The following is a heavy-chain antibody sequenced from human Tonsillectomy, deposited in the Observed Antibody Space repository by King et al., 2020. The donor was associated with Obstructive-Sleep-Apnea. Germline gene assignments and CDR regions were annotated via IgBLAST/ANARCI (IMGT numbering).Heavy chain of an antibody. D-gene: IGHD1-14*01. Sequence: VQLVESGGGLVQPGRSLRLSCTASGFTLCDYAMSWFRQAPGKGLEWVGFIRRKAYGGTTEYAASVKGRFTISRDDSKSIAYLQINSLKTEDTAVYYCTSQTTPRSLYYYYGMDVWGQGTTVTVSS. CDR2: IRRKAYGGTT. V-gene: IGHV3-49*03. CDR3: TSQTTPRSLYYYYGMDV. CDR1: GFTLCDYA. J-gene: IGHJ6*02.